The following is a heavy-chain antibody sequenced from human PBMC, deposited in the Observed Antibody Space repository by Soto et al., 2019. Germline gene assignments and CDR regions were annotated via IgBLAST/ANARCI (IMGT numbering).Heavy chain of an antibody. J-gene: IGHJ4*02. Sequence: EVQLLESGGGLVQPGGSLRLSCAASGFTFNNYAMTWVRQAPGKGLEWVSAISGGGDTTSYADSVKGRFTVSRDGSKNTLELQMGRLRGEDTALYYCAKGRGGSGSLTPRVDFWGQGTLVTVSS. V-gene: IGHV3-23*01. CDR3: AKGRGGSGSLTPRVDF. CDR2: ISGGGDTT. CDR1: GFTFNNYA. D-gene: IGHD3-10*01.